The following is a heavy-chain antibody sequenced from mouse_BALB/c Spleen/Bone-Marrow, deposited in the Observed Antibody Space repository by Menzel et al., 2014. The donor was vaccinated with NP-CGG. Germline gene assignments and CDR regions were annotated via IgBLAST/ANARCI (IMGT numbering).Heavy chain of an antibody. J-gene: IGHJ2*01. D-gene: IGHD2-4*01. CDR3: TRTYDYDEGGFDY. CDR1: GYTFTSYW. Sequence: QVQLQQSGAELVRPGASVKLSCKASGYTFTSYWINWVKQRPGQGLEWIGNIYPSDSYTSYNQKFKDKATLTVDKSSSTAYMQLSSPTSEDSAVYYCTRTYDYDEGGFDYWGQGTTLTVSS. V-gene: IGHV1-69*02. CDR2: IYPSDSYT.